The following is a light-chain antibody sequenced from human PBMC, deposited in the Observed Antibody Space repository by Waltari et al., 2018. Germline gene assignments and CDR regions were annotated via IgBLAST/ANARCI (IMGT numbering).Light chain of an antibody. Sequence: SSELTQDPAVSVVLGQTVRITCQGDSLRSYYASWYQQKPGQAPVLVIYGKNNRPSGIPDRFSGSSSGNTASLTITGAQAEDEADYYCHSRDSSGNRVFGGGTRLTVL. CDR1: SLRSYY. J-gene: IGLJ2*01. CDR3: HSRDSSGNRV. CDR2: GKN. V-gene: IGLV3-19*01.